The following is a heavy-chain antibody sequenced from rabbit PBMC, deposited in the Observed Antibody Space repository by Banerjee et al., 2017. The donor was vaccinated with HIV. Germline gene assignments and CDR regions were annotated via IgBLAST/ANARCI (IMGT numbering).Heavy chain of an antibody. D-gene: IGHD8-1*01. V-gene: IGHV1S43*01. CDR3: VRAGVYAGSSSYTGFDFNL. CDR2: IYTSSGST. Sequence: QELVESGGGLVQPGESLKLSCKASGFSLSNNYYMCWVRQAPGKGLELIACIYTSSGSTWYASWVNGRFTISRSTSLNTVDLQMTSLTAADTATYFCVRAGVYAGSSSYTGFDFNLWGPGTLVTVS. CDR1: GFSLSNNYY. J-gene: IGHJ4*01.